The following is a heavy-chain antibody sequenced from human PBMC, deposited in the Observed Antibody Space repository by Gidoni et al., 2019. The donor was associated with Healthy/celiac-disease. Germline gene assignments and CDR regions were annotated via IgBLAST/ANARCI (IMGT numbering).Heavy chain of an antibody. D-gene: IGHD6-19*01. Sequence: STYYADSVKGRFTISRDNSKNTLDLQMNSLSAEDTAVYYCAWRIAVWGQGTLVTVSS. CDR3: AWRIAV. J-gene: IGHJ4*02. CDR2: ST. V-gene: IGHV3-66*01.